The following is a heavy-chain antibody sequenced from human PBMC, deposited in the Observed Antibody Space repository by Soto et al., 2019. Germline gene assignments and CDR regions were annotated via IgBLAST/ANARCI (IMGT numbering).Heavy chain of an antibody. D-gene: IGHD2-8*01. CDR1: GGSISSYY. CDR2: IYYSGST. V-gene: IGHV4-59*01. Sequence: SETLSLTCTVSGGSISSYYWSWIRQPPGKGLEWIGYIYYSGSTNYNPSLKSRVTISVDTSKNQFSLRLASVTAADTAVYYCARPPPNTHPFDPWTQGTLVTVPS. CDR3: ARPPPNTHPFDP. J-gene: IGHJ5*02.